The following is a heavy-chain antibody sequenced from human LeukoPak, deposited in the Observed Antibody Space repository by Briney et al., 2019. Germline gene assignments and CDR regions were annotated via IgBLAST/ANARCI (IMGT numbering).Heavy chain of an antibody. D-gene: IGHD2-15*01. CDR2: ISWNSGRI. J-gene: IGHJ3*02. CDR1: GFTFDDYA. CDR3: ARDRSSGGPDAFDI. Sequence: PGRSLRLSCAASGFTFDDYAMHWVRQAPGKGLEWVSGISWNSGRIGYADSVKGRLSISRDNAKNSLYLQMNSLRAEDTAVYYCARDRSSGGPDAFDIWGQGTMVTVSS. V-gene: IGHV3-9*01.